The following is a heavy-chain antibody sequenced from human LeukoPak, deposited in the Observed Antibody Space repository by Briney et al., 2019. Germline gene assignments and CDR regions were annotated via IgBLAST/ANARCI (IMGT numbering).Heavy chain of an antibody. D-gene: IGHD4-23*01. CDR2: IYYSGTT. V-gene: IGHV4-59*12. J-gene: IGHJ5*02. CDR1: GGSFSTYY. CDR3: ARDRGATVVSGRWFDP. Sequence: PSETLSLTCAVYGGSFSTYYWNWIRQPPGKGLEWIGYIYYSGTTNYNPSLKSRVSMSVDTSKNQFSLKLSSVTAADTAVYYCARDRGATVVSGRWFDPWGQGTLVTVSS.